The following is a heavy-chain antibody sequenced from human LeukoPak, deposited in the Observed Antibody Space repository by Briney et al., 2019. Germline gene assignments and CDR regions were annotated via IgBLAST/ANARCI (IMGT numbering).Heavy chain of an antibody. CDR2: INSDGSGT. CDR1: GFTFSSYW. J-gene: IGHJ4*02. Sequence: PGGSLRLSCAASGFTFSSYWMHWVRQAPGKGLVWGSRINSDGSGTTYADSVKGRFTISRDNAKNTLYLQMNSLRADDTAVYYCARAWYGSSFDDWGQGTLVTVSS. V-gene: IGHV3-74*01. CDR3: ARAWYGSSFDD. D-gene: IGHD6-13*01.